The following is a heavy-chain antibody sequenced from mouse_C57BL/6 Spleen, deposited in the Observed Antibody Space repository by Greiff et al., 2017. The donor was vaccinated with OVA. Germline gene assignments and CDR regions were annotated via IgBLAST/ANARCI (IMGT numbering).Heavy chain of an antibody. CDR2: IYPGDGDT. Sequence: QVQLKESGPELVKPGASVKISCKASGYAFSSSWMNWVKQRPGKGLEWIGRIYPGDGDTNYNGKFKGKATLTADKSSSTAYMQLSSLTSEDSAVYFCARGPPMDYWGQGTSVTVSS. J-gene: IGHJ4*01. CDR1: GYAFSSSW. V-gene: IGHV1-82*01. CDR3: ARGPPMDY. D-gene: IGHD6-1*01.